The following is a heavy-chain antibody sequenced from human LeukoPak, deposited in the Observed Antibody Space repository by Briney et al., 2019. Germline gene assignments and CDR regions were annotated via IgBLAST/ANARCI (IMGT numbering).Heavy chain of an antibody. D-gene: IGHD2-2*01. Sequence: ASVKVSCKASGYTFTSYGISWVRQAPGQGLEWMVWISAYNGNTNYAQKLQGRVTMTTDTSTSTAYMELRSLRSDDTAVYYCARDGSCSSTSCQYYYCGMDVWGQGTTVTVSS. CDR1: GYTFTSYG. V-gene: IGHV1-18*01. CDR3: ARDGSCSSTSCQYYYCGMDV. CDR2: ISAYNGNT. J-gene: IGHJ6*02.